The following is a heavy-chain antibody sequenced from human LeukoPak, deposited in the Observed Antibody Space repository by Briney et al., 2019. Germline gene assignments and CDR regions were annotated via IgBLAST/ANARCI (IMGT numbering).Heavy chain of an antibody. CDR1: GRTFSSYA. V-gene: IGHV1-69*06. CDR3: ARDLGHSGYYYYYMDV. Sequence: GASVKVSCKASGRTFSSYAISWVRQAPGQGLEWMGGIIPIFGTANYAQKFQGRVTITADKSTSTAYMELSSLRSEDTAVYYCARDLGHSGYYYYYMDVWGKGTTVTVSS. J-gene: IGHJ6*03. CDR2: IIPIFGTA. D-gene: IGHD2-15*01.